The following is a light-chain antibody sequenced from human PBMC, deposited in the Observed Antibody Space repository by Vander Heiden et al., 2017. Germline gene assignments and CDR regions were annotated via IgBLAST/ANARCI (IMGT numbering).Light chain of an antibody. CDR2: DAS. Sequence: DIQVTQAPSSLSASVGDRVTTTCQANQDINNSLYSYQQQPAKDPQLLLFDASNLDTGVPSRFSGSRSGTHFSFTISSLQPEDFATYYCQHYDNLPSYTFGQGTKLDFK. V-gene: IGKV1-33*01. CDR3: QHYDNLPSYT. J-gene: IGKJ2*01. CDR1: QDINNS.